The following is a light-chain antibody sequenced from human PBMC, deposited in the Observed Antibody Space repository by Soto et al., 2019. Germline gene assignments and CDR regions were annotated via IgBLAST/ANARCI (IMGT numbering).Light chain of an antibody. CDR3: QQYNDWPRT. CDR2: GAY. J-gene: IGKJ1*01. Sequence: DIVLTQSPVTLSASPGESATLSCRASQSVNSDLAWHQQKPGQAPTLLIYGAYIRAVGIPARFSGSGSGAEFTLTIRSLQSEDFALYFCQQYNDWPRTFGQGTKVDIK. V-gene: IGKV3-15*01. CDR1: QSVNSD.